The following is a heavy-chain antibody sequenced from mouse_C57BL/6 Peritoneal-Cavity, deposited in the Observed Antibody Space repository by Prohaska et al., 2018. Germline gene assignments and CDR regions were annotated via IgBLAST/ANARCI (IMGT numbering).Heavy chain of an antibody. J-gene: IGHJ1*03. CDR1: GFTFSGFW. CDR2: INSDGSAI. Sequence: GGSRGLSCEGTGFTFSGFWMSGVRQTPGKTLEWIGDINSDGSAINYAPSIKDGFTIFRDNDKSTLYLQMSNVRSEDTATYFCMRYGSYWYFDVWGTGTTVTVSS. V-gene: IGHV11-2*01. D-gene: IGHD4-1*01. CDR3: MRYGSYWYFDV.